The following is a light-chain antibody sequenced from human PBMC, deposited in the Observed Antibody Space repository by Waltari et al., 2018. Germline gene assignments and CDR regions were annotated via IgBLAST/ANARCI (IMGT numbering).Light chain of an antibody. J-gene: IGKJ1*01. CDR3: MQTLQTPT. Sequence: IVMTQFPLSLPVTPGEPASISCRSGQSLLHSNGYNYLDWYLQRPGQSPQLLIYLGSNRASGVPDRFSGSGSGTDFTLKISRVEADDVGVYYCMQTLQTPTFGQGTKVEIK. V-gene: IGKV2-28*01. CDR2: LGS. CDR1: QSLLHSNGYNY.